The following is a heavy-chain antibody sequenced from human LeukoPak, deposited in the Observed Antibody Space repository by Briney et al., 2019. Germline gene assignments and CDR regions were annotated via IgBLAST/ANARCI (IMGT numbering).Heavy chain of an antibody. J-gene: IGHJ5*02. CDR2: IYYSGST. Sequence: SETLSLTCTVSGGPISSYYWSWIRQPPGKGLEWIGYIYYSGSTNYNPSLKSRVTISVDTSKNQFSLKLSSVTAADTAVYYCARHKRFDPWGQGTLVTVSS. V-gene: IGHV4-59*08. CDR1: GGPISSYY. CDR3: ARHKRFDP.